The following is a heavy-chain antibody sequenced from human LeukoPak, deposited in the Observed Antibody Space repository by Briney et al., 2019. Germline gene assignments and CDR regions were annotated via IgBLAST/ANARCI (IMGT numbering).Heavy chain of an antibody. Sequence: ASVKVSCKASLRIYSSYAISWVRQAPGQPLEWMGGIIQIFVKANYAQKFQGRVTITAYESTSTAYMELSSLRSEDKAVYYCARAAYDQLLSYNWFDPWGQGTLVTVSS. J-gene: IGHJ5*02. CDR3: ARAAYDQLLSYNWFDP. V-gene: IGHV1-69*13. CDR1: LRIYSSYA. CDR2: IIQIFVKA. D-gene: IGHD2-2*01.